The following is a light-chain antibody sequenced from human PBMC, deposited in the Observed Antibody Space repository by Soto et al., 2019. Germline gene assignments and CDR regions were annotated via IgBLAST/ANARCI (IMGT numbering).Light chain of an antibody. CDR1: QSLLHSNGYNY. J-gene: IGKJ2*01. V-gene: IGKV2-28*01. CDR3: MQALQTPTA. Sequence: DLVMTQSPLSLPVTPGEPASISCRSSQSLLHSNGYNYLDWYLQKPGQSPQLLIYLGSNRASGVPDRFSGSGSGTDFTLKISRVEAEDVGVYHCMQALQTPTAFGQGTKLEIK. CDR2: LGS.